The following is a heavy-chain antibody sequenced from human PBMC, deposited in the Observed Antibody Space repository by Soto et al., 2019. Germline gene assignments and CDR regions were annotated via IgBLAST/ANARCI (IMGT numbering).Heavy chain of an antibody. V-gene: IGHV1-3*01. CDR3: ARDWNHYDSSGPGDY. Sequence: ASVKVSCKASGYTFTSYPMHWVRQAPGQGLEWMGWINAGNGDTKYSQKFQGRVTITRDTSANTAYMELSSLRSEDTAVFYCARDWNHYDSSGPGDYWGQGTLVTVSS. J-gene: IGHJ4*02. CDR1: GYTFTSYP. D-gene: IGHD3-22*01. CDR2: INAGNGDT.